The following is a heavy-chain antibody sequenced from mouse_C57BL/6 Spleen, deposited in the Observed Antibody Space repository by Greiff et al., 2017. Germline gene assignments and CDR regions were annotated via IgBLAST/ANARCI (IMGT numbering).Heavy chain of an antibody. CDR3: ASNDYYFDY. CDR1: GYTFTDYY. CDR2: INPYNGGT. Sequence: SGASVKMSCKASGYTFTDYYMNWVKQSHGKSLEWIGVINPYNGGTSYNQKFKGKATLTVDKSSSTAYMELNSLTSEDSAVYYCASNDYYFDYWGQGTTLTVSS. V-gene: IGHV1-19*01. J-gene: IGHJ2*01. D-gene: IGHD2-4*01.